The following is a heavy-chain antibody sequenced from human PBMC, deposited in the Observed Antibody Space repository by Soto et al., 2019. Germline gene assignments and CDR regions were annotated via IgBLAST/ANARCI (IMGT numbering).Heavy chain of an antibody. D-gene: IGHD3-10*01. V-gene: IGHV3-23*01. J-gene: IGHJ4*01. Sequence: GGSLRLSCEASGFTFSSYAMSWVRQAPGKGLEWVSAISGSGGSTYYADSVKGRFTISRDNSKNTLYLQMNSLRAEDTAVYYCAMIPITMVRGVADYWGQGTLVTVSS. CDR1: GFTFSSYA. CDR2: ISGSGGST. CDR3: AMIPITMVRGVADY.